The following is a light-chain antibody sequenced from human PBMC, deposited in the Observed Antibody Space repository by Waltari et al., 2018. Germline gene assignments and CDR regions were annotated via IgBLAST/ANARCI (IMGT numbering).Light chain of an antibody. CDR2: DVY. CDR1: NSDVGGYDF. V-gene: IGLV2-14*03. CDR3: SSYTSISTSVV. J-gene: IGLJ2*01. Sequence: QSALTQPASVSGSPGQSITISCTGTNSDVGGYDFVPWYQQYPGKAPKLVIYDVYYRPSGVSDRFSASKSGNTASLTISGLQTVDEADYYCSSYTSISTSVVFGGGTKLTVL.